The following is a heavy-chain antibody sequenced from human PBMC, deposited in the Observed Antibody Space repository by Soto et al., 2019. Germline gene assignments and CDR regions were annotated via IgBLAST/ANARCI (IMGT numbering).Heavy chain of an antibody. D-gene: IGHD3-16*01. CDR3: ARVGALHDAFDI. J-gene: IGHJ3*02. Sequence: EVQLVESGGGLVKPGGSLRLSCAASGFTFSSYSMNWVRQAPGKGLEWVSSISSSSSYIYYADSVKGRFTISRDNAKNSLYMQMNSLRAEDTAVYYCARVGALHDAFDIWGLGTMVTVSS. V-gene: IGHV3-21*01. CDR1: GFTFSSYS. CDR2: ISSSSSYI.